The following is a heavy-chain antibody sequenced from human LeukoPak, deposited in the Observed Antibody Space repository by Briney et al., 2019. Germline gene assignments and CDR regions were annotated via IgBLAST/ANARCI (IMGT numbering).Heavy chain of an antibody. D-gene: IGHD4-17*01. CDR3: ARGGSTVTGGFFDY. Sequence: SETLSLTCTDSGGSISSYYWSWIRQPPGEGLEWVGYIYYSGSTNYNPSLKSRVTISVDTSKNQFSLKLSSVTAADTAVYYCARGGSTVTGGFFDYWGQGTLVTVSS. CDR2: IYYSGST. V-gene: IGHV4-59*08. CDR1: GGSISSYY. J-gene: IGHJ4*02.